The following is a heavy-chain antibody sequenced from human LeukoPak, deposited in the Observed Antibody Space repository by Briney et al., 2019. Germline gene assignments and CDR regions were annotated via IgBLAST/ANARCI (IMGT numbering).Heavy chain of an antibody. CDR2: IIPIFGTA. Sequence: VKVSCKASGGTFSSYAISWVRQAPGQGLEWMGGIIPIFGTANYVQKFQGRVTITADKSTSTAYMGLSSLRSEDTAVYYCARGKMVRGVMWYFDYWGQGTLVTVSS. CDR1: GGTFSSYA. CDR3: ARGKMVRGVMWYFDY. J-gene: IGHJ4*02. D-gene: IGHD3-10*01. V-gene: IGHV1-69*06.